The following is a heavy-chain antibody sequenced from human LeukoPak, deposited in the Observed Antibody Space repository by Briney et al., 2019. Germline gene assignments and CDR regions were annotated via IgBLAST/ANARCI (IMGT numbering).Heavy chain of an antibody. Sequence: PSETLSLTCTVSGGSISSYYWSWIRQPAGKGLEWIGRIYTSGSTNYNPSLKSRVTMSVDTSKNQFSLKLSSVTAADTALYYCVREREQREKRQYATGYDSWGQGTLVTVSS. D-gene: IGHD2-2*01. CDR1: GGSISSYY. CDR3: VREREQREKRQYATGYDS. V-gene: IGHV4-4*07. J-gene: IGHJ4*02. CDR2: IYTSGST.